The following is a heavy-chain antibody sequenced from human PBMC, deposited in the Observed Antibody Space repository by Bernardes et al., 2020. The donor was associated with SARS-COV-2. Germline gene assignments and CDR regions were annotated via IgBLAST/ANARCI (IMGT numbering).Heavy chain of an antibody. D-gene: IGHD4-17*01. CDR3: ARSRDYGDFGGILRGYYFDY. J-gene: IGHJ4*02. Sequence: GRSLRLSCAASGYTFSSYAMTWVRQAPGKGLEWVSAISGSAGSTYYADSLKGRFTISRDNPKNTLYLQMNSLRAEDTAGYYCARSRDYGDFGGILRGYYFDYWGQGTLVTVSS. V-gene: IGHV3-23*01. CDR2: ISGSAGST. CDR1: GYTFSSYA.